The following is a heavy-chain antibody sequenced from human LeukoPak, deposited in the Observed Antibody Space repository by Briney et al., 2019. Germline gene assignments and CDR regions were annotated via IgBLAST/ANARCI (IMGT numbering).Heavy chain of an antibody. CDR3: ARAHNMVRGAGNAFDI. J-gene: IGHJ3*02. V-gene: IGHV1-2*02. Sequence: ASVKVSCKASGYTFTGYYMHWVRQAPGPRLEWMGWINPNSGGTNYAQKFQGRVTMTRDTSIRTAYMELSRLRSDDTAVYYCARAHNMVRGAGNAFDIWGQGTMVTVSS. CDR2: INPNSGGT. CDR1: GYTFTGYY. D-gene: IGHD3-10*01.